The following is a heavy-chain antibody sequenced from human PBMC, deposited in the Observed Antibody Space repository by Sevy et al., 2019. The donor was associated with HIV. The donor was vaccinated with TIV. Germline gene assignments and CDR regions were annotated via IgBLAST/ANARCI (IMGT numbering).Heavy chain of an antibody. V-gene: IGHV3-7*01. Sequence: GGSLRLSCAASGFTFNTHAMHWVRQAPGKGLEWVANINQDATANFYADSVRGRFIISRDNVRNSVSLQMNILRVEDTALYYCVRAIATVDSFWGQGTLVTVSS. CDR1: GFTFNTHA. J-gene: IGHJ4*02. CDR3: VRAIATVDSF. D-gene: IGHD6-13*01. CDR2: INQDATAN.